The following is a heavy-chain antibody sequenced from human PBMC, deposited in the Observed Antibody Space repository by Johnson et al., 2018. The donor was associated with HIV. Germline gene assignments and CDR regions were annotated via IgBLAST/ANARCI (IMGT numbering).Heavy chain of an antibody. CDR3: ALKQLVTMDDAFDI. CDR1: GFTFDDYG. CDR2: IKQDGGER. Sequence: ESGGGVVRPGGSLRLSCAASGFTFDDYGLTWVRQAPGKGLECVANIKQDGGERYYVDSVEGRFTISRDNSKKSLYLKMNRLRAEDTAVYYCALKQLVTMDDAFDIWGQGTMVTVSS. D-gene: IGHD6-13*01. V-gene: IGHV3-7*05. J-gene: IGHJ3*02.